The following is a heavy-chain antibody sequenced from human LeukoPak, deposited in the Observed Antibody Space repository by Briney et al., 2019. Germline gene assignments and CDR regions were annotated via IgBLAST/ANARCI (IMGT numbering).Heavy chain of an antibody. J-gene: IGHJ4*02. CDR1: GGSIGSYY. Sequence: SETLSLTCTVSGGSIGSYYWSWIRQPPGKGLEWIGYIYYSGSTNYNPSLKSRVTISVDTSKNQFSLKLSSVTAADTAVYYCARVKFDSSGYYHDYWGQGTLVTVSS. D-gene: IGHD3-22*01. CDR2: IYYSGST. CDR3: ARVKFDSSGYYHDY. V-gene: IGHV4-59*01.